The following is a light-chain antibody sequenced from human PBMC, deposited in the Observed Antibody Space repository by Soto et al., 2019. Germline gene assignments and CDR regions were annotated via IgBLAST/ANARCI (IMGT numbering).Light chain of an antibody. CDR2: AAS. CDR3: LQHNTYPWT. CDR1: QGISND. Sequence: DIQMTQSPSAVSASVGDRVTITCRASQGISNDLAWFQQKPGKVPKRLIFAASILQYGVPSRFSGSGSGTEFTLTINSLQAEDFATYFCLQHNTYPWTFGQGTRVDVK. J-gene: IGKJ1*01. V-gene: IGKV1-17*03.